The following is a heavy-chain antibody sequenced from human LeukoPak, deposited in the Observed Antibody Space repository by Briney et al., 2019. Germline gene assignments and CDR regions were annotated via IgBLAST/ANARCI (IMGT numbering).Heavy chain of an antibody. V-gene: IGHV3-23*01. CDR1: GFTFSSYA. D-gene: IGHD1-26*01. CDR2: ISDSGGST. J-gene: IGHJ4*02. Sequence: GGSLRLSCAASGFTFSSYAMSWVRQAPGNGLEWASAISDSGGSTYYADSGKGRFTISRDHSKNPLYLQMNSMRAEDTAVYYCAKQSAGVTTGYFDYWGQGTLVTVSS. CDR3: AKQSAGVTTGYFDY.